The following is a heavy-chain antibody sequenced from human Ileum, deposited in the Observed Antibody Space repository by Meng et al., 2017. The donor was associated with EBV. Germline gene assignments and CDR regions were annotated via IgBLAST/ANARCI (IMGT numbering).Heavy chain of an antibody. CDR3: ARRPTGIDY. J-gene: IGHJ4*02. V-gene: IGHV4-34*12. Sequence: HGQLQHGGAGLLKPSETLSLTCAVNGGSLSGAYWNWIRQPPGKGLEWIGEIIHGGSPSYNPSLKSRVTISIDTSKNQLSLMLSSVTAADTAVYYCARRPTGIDYWGQGTLVTVSS. CDR1: GGSLSGAY. CDR2: IIHGGSP. D-gene: IGHD2-8*02.